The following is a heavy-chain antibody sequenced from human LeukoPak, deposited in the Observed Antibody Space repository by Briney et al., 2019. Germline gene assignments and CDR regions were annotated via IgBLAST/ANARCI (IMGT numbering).Heavy chain of an antibody. D-gene: IGHD3-10*01. CDR3: ARVIVLRGRHIDS. V-gene: IGHV4-31*03. CDR1: GGSISSGGYY. Sequence: SQTLSLTCTVSGGSISSGGYYWSWIRQHPGKGLEWNGYIHYSGSTYYTASLKSRITISVATSKNQFALKLNSVTAADTAVYYCARVIVLRGRHIDSWAQGTLVTVSS. J-gene: IGHJ4*02. CDR2: IHYSGST.